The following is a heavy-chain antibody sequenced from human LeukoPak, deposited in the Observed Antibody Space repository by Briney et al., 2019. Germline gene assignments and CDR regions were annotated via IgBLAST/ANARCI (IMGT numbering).Heavy chain of an antibody. V-gene: IGHV3-9*03. J-gene: IGHJ3*02. D-gene: IGHD6-13*01. CDR3: VKDRSYSSTFGFDM. CDR1: GFTFDDYA. CDR2: ISWNSGRT. Sequence: GGSLRLSCVASGFTFDDYAMHWVRQGPGMGLEWVSGISWNSGRTDYADSVKGRFTISRDNAKNSLYLQMNTLRPEDVALYYCVKDRSYSSTFGFDMWGQGTMVTVSS.